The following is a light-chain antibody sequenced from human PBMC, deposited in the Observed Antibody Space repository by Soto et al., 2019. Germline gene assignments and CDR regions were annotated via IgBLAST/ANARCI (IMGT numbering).Light chain of an antibody. CDR3: QRYGS. CDR2: GAS. J-gene: IGKJ1*01. Sequence: PGERATLSCRASQSVSSSHLACXQXXXGXXPRILIYGASSRATGIPDRFSGSGSGTDFTLTISRLEPDDFAVYYCQRYGSFGQGTKVDI. V-gene: IGKV3-20*01. CDR1: QSVSSSH.